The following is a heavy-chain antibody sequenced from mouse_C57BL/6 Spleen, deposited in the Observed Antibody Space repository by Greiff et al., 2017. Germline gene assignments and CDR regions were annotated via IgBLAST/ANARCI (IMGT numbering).Heavy chain of an antibody. V-gene: IGHV1-52*01. CDR3: ARRLRDGVGPNSPFDY. J-gene: IGHJ2*01. Sequence: QVQLQQPGAELVRPGSSVKLSCKASGYTFTSYWMHWVKQRPIQGLEWIGNIDPSDSETHYNQKFKDKATLTVDKSSSTAYMQLSSLTSEDSAVYYCARRLRDGVGPNSPFDYWGQGTTLTVSS. CDR1: GYTFTSYW. CDR2: IDPSDSET. D-gene: IGHD2-4*01.